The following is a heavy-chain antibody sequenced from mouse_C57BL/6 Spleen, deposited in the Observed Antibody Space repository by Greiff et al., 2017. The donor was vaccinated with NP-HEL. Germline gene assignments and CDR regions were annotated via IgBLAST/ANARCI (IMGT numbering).Heavy chain of an antibody. D-gene: IGHD1-1*01. CDR3: ARPYYGRGYAMDY. V-gene: IGHV2-2*01. J-gene: IGHJ4*01. CDR1: GFSLTSYG. Sequence: QVQLQQSGPGLVQPSQSLSITCTVSGFSLTSYGVHWVRQSPGKGLARLGVIWSGGSTDDNAAFISRLSISKDNSKSQVFFKMNSLQADDTAIYYCARPYYGRGYAMDYWGQGTSVTVSS. CDR2: IWSGGST.